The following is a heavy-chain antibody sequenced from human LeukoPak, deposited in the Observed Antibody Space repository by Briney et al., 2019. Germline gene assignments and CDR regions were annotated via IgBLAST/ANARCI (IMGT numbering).Heavy chain of an antibody. Sequence: GASVKVSCKASGYTFTSYGISWVRQAPGQGLEWMGWISAYNGNTNYAQKLQGRVTMTTDTSTGTAYMELRSLRSDDTAVYYCARIRSARITMVRGDWFDPWGQGTLVTVSS. V-gene: IGHV1-18*01. J-gene: IGHJ5*02. CDR3: ARIRSARITMVRGDWFDP. CDR2: ISAYNGNT. CDR1: GYTFTSYG. D-gene: IGHD3-10*01.